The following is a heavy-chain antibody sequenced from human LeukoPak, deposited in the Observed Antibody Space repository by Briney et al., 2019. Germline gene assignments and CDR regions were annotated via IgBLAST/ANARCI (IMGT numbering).Heavy chain of an antibody. CDR2: ISGDGVST. V-gene: IGHV3-43*02. CDR1: GLTFSSYE. J-gene: IGHJ4*02. Sequence: GGSLRLSCTTSGLTFSSYEMSWVRQAPGKGLEWVSLISGDGVSTFYADSVKGRFSISRDNSKNSLYLEMNSLRTEDAAMYYCAKESGKFDYWGQGTLVAVSS. CDR3: AKESGKFDY.